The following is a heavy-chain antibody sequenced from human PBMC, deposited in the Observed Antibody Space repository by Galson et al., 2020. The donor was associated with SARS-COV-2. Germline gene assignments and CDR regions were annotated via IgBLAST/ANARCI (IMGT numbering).Heavy chain of an antibody. V-gene: IGHV5-51*01. CDR1: GYSFTDYW. J-gene: IGHJ4*02. Sequence: GESLKISCKGSGYSFTDYWIAWVRQKPGKGLEWVGIIYPDDADTRYSPPFQGHVTISADKTISTAYLQWSSLKASDTAMYYCARRPASGTTNYDFWGQGTLVSVSS. CDR3: ARRPASGTTNYDF. D-gene: IGHD1-7*01. CDR2: IYPDDADT.